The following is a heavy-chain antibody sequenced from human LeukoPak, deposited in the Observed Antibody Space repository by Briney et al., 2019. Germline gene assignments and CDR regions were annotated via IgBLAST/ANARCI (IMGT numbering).Heavy chain of an antibody. CDR2: ISSSSSYI. CDR1: GFTFSSYS. V-gene: IGHV3-21*01. J-gene: IGHJ4*02. D-gene: IGHD3-3*01. Sequence: GGSLRLSCAASGFTFSSYSMNWVRQAPGKGLEWVSSISSSSSYIYYADSVKGRFTISRDNAKNSLYLQMNSLRAEDTAVYYCERDFTIFGVVTPKSFDYWGQGTLVTVSS. CDR3: ERDFTIFGVVTPKSFDY.